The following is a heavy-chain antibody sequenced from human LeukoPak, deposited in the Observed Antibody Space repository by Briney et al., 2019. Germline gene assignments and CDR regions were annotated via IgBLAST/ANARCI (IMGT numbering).Heavy chain of an antibody. CDR2: ISSSSSYI. CDR1: GFTLSSYS. Sequence: GGSLRLSCAAPGFTLSSYSMNWVRQAPGKGVEWVSSISSSSSYIYYADSVKGRFTISRDNAKNSLYLQMNSLRAEDTAVYYCARDERVVVVPAAAMRRGWFDHWGQGTLVTVSS. V-gene: IGHV3-21*01. D-gene: IGHD2-2*01. CDR3: ARDERVVVVPAAAMRRGWFDH. J-gene: IGHJ5*02.